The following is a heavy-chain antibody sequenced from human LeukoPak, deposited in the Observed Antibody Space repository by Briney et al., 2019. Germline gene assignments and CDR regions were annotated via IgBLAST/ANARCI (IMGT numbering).Heavy chain of an antibody. CDR1: GFTFSSYS. D-gene: IGHD6-13*01. CDR3: ARGRYASSWYCDY. Sequence: HPGGSLRLSCAPSGFTFSSYSMNWARQAPGRGLEGVSYISSGSSTIYYADSVKGRFTISRDDAKNSLYLQMNSLRAEDTAVYYCARGRYASSWYCDYWGQGTLVTVSS. J-gene: IGHJ4*02. V-gene: IGHV3-48*04. CDR2: ISSGSSTI.